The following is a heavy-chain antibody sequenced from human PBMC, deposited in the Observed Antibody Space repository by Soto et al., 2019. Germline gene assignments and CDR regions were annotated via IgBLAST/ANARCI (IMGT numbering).Heavy chain of an antibody. D-gene: IGHD4-17*01. J-gene: IGHJ4*02. CDR1: GGSFSTYG. CDR2: IIPKFGTT. Sequence: QVQLVQSGAEVKKPGSSVKVSCKASGGSFSTYGINWVRLAPGQGLEWMGGIIPKFGTTNYAQKFRGRVTMTADESTNTAYMELNYLRSEDTAVYFCARECDPYYGGNSLAVDYCGEGTLVTVSS. V-gene: IGHV1-69*13. CDR3: ARECDPYYGGNSLAVDY.